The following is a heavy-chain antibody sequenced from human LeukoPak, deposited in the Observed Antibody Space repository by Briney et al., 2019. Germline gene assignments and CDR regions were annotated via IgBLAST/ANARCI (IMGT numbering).Heavy chain of an antibody. V-gene: IGHV6-1*01. Sequence: SQTPSLTCAISGDSVSSNSAAWNWIRQSPSRGLEWLGRTYYRSKWYNDYAVSVKSRITINPDTSKNQFSLQLNSVTPEDTAVYYCASSVIPKYNWNDAVGGFDPWGQGTLVTVSS. CDR2: TYYRSKWYN. D-gene: IGHD1-1*01. CDR3: ASSVIPKYNWNDAVGGFDP. J-gene: IGHJ5*02. CDR1: GDSVSSNSAA.